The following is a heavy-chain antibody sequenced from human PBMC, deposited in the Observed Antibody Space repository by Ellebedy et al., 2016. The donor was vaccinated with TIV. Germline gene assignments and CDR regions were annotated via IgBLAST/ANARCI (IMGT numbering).Heavy chain of an antibody. D-gene: IGHD3-10*01. CDR1: GGSISSYY. Sequence: MPSETLSLTCTVSGGSISSYYWSWIRQPPGKGLEWIGYIYYSGSTYYNPSLKSRVTISVDTSKNQFSLKLSSVTAAGTAVYYCARDRRTYGAYYYGMDVWGQGTTVTVSS. CDR3: ARDRRTYGAYYYGMDV. CDR2: IYYSGST. J-gene: IGHJ6*02. V-gene: IGHV4-59*12.